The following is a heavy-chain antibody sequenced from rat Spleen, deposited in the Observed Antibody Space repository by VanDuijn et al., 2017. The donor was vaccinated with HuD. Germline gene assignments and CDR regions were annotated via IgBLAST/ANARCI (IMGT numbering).Heavy chain of an antibody. CDR2: ITTGGGST. D-gene: IGHD1-9*01. CDR1: GFTFSNYD. CDR3: ARRHYGYTDYFDY. V-gene: IGHV5-25*01. Sequence: EVKLVESGGGLVQPGRSLKLSCAASGFTFSNYDMAWVRQAPTKGLEWVASITTGGGSTYYPDSVKGRFTISRDDAKSTLYLQMDSLRSEDTATYYCARRHYGYTDYFDYWGQGVMVTVSS. J-gene: IGHJ2*01.